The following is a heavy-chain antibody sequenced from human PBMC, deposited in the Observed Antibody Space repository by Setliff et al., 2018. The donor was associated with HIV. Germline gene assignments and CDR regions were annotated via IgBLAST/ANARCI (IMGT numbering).Heavy chain of an antibody. CDR3: ARRGYYGAFDI. Sequence: PSETLSLTCGVSGYSISSGYYWGWIRQPPGKGLEWIGSVYHSGSTYYNPSLKSRVTISVDTSKNQFSLKLSSVTAADTAVYYCARRGYYGAFDIWGQGTMVTVS. CDR2: VYHSGST. J-gene: IGHJ3*02. CDR1: GYSISSGYY. V-gene: IGHV4-38-2*01. D-gene: IGHD4-17*01.